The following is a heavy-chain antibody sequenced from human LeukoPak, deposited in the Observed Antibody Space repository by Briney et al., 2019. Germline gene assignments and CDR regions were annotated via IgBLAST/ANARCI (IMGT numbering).Heavy chain of an antibody. J-gene: IGHJ4*02. CDR3: ASLEGGPSDGR. CDR2: IYGGGTT. V-gene: IGHV3-53*01. CDR1: GFPVRSRY. D-gene: IGHD3-3*01. Sequence: GGSLRHSCEVSGFPVRSRYMTWVRQPPGKGLECVAVIYGGGTTYHIDSVKGRFTIARDISKSTMYLEMNNLRVEDTAIYYCASLEGGPSDGRWGQGTLVTVSS.